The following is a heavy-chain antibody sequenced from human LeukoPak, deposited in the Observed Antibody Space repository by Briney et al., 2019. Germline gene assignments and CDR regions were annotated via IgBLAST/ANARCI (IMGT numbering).Heavy chain of an antibody. Sequence: PSETLSLTCTVSGGSISSSSYYWGWIRQPPGKGLEWIGSIYYSGSTYYNPSLKSRVTISVDTSKNQFSLKLSSVTAADTAVYYCARRGFRPRYCSSTSCPADNWFDPWGQGTLVTVSS. J-gene: IGHJ5*02. D-gene: IGHD2-2*01. CDR1: GGSISSSSYY. V-gene: IGHV4-39*01. CDR2: IYYSGST. CDR3: ARRGFRPRYCSSTSCPADNWFDP.